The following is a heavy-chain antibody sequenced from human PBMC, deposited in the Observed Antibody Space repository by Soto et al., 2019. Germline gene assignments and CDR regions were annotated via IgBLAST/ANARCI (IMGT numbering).Heavy chain of an antibody. J-gene: IGHJ4*02. D-gene: IGHD3-9*01. CDR2: ISGSGGST. CDR3: ANLNANYDILTGYYDFDY. V-gene: IGHV3-23*01. Sequence: GGSLRLSCAASGFTFSSYAMSWVRQAPGKGLEWVSAISGSGGSTYYADSVKGRFTISRDNSKNTLYLQMNSLRAEDTAVYYCANLNANYDILTGYYDFDYWGQGTLVTVSS. CDR1: GFTFSSYA.